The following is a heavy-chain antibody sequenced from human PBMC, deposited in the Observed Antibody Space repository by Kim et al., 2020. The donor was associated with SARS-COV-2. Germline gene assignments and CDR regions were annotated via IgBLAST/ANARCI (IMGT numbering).Heavy chain of an antibody. V-gene: IGHV3-23*01. CDR3: GRFCLGPTCYSGFDH. CDR1: GFTFSTYA. Sequence: GGSLRLSCVASGFTFSTYAMTWVRRAPGKGLQWVSTISDGAYYSDSARGRFTISRDNSKNTLYLHMNSLRVEDTAVYYCGRFCLGPTCYSGFDHWGQGALVIVSS. J-gene: IGHJ4*02. CDR2: ISDGA. D-gene: IGHD2-15*01.